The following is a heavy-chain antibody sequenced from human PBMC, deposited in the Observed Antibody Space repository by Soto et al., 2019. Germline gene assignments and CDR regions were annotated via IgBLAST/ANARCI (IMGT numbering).Heavy chain of an antibody. CDR3: AKDLSFALNIVVVPAAIAPFNAFDI. V-gene: IGHV3-23*01. Sequence: PGGSLRLSCAASGFTFSSYAMSWVRQAPGKGLEWVSAISGSGGSTYYADSVKGRFTISRDNSKNTLYLQMNSLRAEDTAVYYCAKDLSFALNIVVVPAAIAPFNAFDIWGQGTMVTVSS. J-gene: IGHJ3*02. CDR1: GFTFSSYA. D-gene: IGHD2-2*01. CDR2: ISGSGGST.